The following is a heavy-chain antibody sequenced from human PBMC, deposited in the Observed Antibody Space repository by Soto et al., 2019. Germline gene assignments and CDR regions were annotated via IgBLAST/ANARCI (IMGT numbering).Heavy chain of an antibody. Sequence: GASVKVSCKASGYTFTSNDINWVRQASGQGLEWMGWMTPNTGASGYAQAFQGRITMTSDTATSTAYMELTSLRSDDTAVYYCARGGPAAGYDLWGQGTLVTVSS. V-gene: IGHV1-8*01. D-gene: IGHD3-16*01. CDR1: GYTFTSND. CDR3: ARGGPAAGYDL. CDR2: MTPNTGAS. J-gene: IGHJ4*02.